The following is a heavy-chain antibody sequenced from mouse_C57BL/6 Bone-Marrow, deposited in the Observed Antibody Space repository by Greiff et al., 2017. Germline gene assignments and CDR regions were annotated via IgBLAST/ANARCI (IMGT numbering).Heavy chain of an antibody. Sequence: EVQLQQSGAELVRPGASVKLSCTASGFNFKDDYMPWVKQRPEQGLEWIGWLDPENGATEYASNFQGKATITVDTSSNTAYMQLISLTSEDTAVYYCTRFADWGQGTLVTVSS. CDR1: GFNFKDDY. CDR2: LDPENGAT. V-gene: IGHV14-4*01. CDR3: TRFAD. J-gene: IGHJ3*01.